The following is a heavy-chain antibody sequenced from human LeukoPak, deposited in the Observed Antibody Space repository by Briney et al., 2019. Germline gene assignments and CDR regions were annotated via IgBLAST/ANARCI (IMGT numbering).Heavy chain of an antibody. Sequence: PGGSLRLSCAASGFTVSSNYMTWVRQAPGKGLEWVSAISTAGGSTYYADSVKGRFTISRDNSKNTLHLQVNSLRAEDTAVYYCARGYSFGYRPLDYWGQGTLVTVSS. CDR3: ARGYSFGYRPLDY. CDR1: GFTVSSNY. D-gene: IGHD5-18*01. CDR2: ISTAGGST. J-gene: IGHJ4*02. V-gene: IGHV3-53*01.